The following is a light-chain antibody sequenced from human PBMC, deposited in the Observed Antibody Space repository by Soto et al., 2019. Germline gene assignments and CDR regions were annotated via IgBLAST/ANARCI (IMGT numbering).Light chain of an antibody. CDR1: SSDVGGYNY. CDR2: DVS. V-gene: IGLV2-14*01. J-gene: IGLJ1*01. CDR3: SSYTSSSTPIYV. Sequence: QSALTQPASVSGSPGQSITISCTGTSSDVGGYNYVSWYQQHPGKAPKLMIYDVSNRPSGVSNRFSGSKSGNTASLTISGLQAEDEADYYCSSYTSSSTPIYVFGNGTKVTVL.